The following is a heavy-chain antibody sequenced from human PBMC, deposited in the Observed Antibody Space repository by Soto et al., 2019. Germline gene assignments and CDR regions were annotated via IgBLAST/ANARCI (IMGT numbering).Heavy chain of an antibody. CDR3: ARVRVDCSGGSCNAFDI. CDR1: GGSISSSNW. D-gene: IGHD2-15*01. CDR2: IYHSGST. J-gene: IGHJ3*02. V-gene: IGHV4-4*02. Sequence: QVQLQESGPGLVKPSGTLSLTCAVSGGSISSSNWWSWVRQPPGKGLEWIGEIYHSGSTNNNPSLKSRVTISVDNTKNQYSLKLSSVTAADTAVYYCARVRVDCSGGSCNAFDIWGQGTMVTVSS.